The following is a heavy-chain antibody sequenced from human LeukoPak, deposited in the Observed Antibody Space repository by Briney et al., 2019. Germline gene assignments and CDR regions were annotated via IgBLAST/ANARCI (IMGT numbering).Heavy chain of an antibody. J-gene: IGHJ3*02. Sequence: GGSLRLSCTASGFTFSNYAMTWVRQAPGKGLEWVSSISGTGGSTYYADSVKGRFTISRDNSKNTLYLQMNSLRAEDTAVYYCARGGRPYSSSWYAAFDIWGQGTMVTVSS. CDR3: ARGGRPYSSSWYAAFDI. CDR2: ISGTGGST. CDR1: GFTFSNYA. D-gene: IGHD6-13*01. V-gene: IGHV3-23*01.